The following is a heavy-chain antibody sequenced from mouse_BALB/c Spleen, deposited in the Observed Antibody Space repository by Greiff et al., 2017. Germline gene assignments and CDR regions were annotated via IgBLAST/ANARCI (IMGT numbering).Heavy chain of an antibody. V-gene: IGHV1S29*02. D-gene: IGHD1-1*01. CDR2: IYPYNGGT. CDR1: GYTFTDYN. J-gene: IGHJ2*01. CDR3: AGTYYGSSIFDY. Sequence: EVQLQQSGPELVKPGASVKISCKASGYTFTDYNMHWVKQSHGKSLEWIGYIYPYNGGTGYNQKFKSKATLTVDNSSSTAYMELRSLTSEDSAVYYCAGTYYGSSIFDYWGQGTTLTVSS.